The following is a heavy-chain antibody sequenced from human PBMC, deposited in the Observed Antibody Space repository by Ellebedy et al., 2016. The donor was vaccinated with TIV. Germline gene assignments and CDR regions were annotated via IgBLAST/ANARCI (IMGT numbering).Heavy chain of an antibody. J-gene: IGHJ4*02. CDR1: GYTFTSYG. Sequence: AASVKVSCKASGYTFTSYGISWVRQAPGQGLEWMGWISAYNGNTNYAQKLQGRVTMTTDTSTSTAYMELRSLRSDDTAVYYCASVPTGYCSGGSCYPNGYFDYWGQGTLVTVSS. V-gene: IGHV1-18*01. D-gene: IGHD2-15*01. CDR3: ASVPTGYCSGGSCYPNGYFDY. CDR2: ISAYNGNT.